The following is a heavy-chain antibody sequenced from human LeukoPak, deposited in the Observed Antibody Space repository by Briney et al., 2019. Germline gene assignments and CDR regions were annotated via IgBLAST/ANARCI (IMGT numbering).Heavy chain of an antibody. J-gene: IGHJ4*02. CDR2: IIPIFGTA. Sequence: SVKVSCKASGGTFSSYAISWVRQAPGQGLEWMGGIIPIFGTANYAQKFQGRVTITADKSTNTAHMELSSLRSEDTAMYYCARGPDKLSWYRFDYWGQGTLVTVSS. D-gene: IGHD6-13*01. V-gene: IGHV1-69*06. CDR3: ARGPDKLSWYRFDY. CDR1: GGTFSSYA.